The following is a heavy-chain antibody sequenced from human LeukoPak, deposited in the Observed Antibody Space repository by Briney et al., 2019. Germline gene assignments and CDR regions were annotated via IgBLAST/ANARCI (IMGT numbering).Heavy chain of an antibody. CDR2: ISYDGSNK. D-gene: IGHD2-2*01. J-gene: IGHJ4*02. Sequence: GGSLRLSCAASGFTFSSYAMHWVRQAPGKGLEWVAVISYDGSNKYYADSVKGRFTISRDNSKNTLYLQMNSLRAEDTAVYYCAREGVLDIVVVPASPPDYWGQGTLVTVSS. V-gene: IGHV3-30-3*01. CDR3: AREGVLDIVVVPASPPDY. CDR1: GFTFSSYA.